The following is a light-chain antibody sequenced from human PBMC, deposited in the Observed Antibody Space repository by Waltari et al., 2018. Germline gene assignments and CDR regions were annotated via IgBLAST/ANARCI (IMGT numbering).Light chain of an antibody. J-gene: IGKJ1*01. Sequence: EIVMTQSPATLSLSAGDRAALSCTASQSIGNNVAWYQQRPGQAPTLLLYAASTRATGVPSRFSGSGSGTEFFLAISSLQSDDFGVYYCHQYNDRPWTFGQGTRVE. CDR3: HQYNDRPWT. V-gene: IGKV3-15*01. CDR2: AAS. CDR1: QSIGNN.